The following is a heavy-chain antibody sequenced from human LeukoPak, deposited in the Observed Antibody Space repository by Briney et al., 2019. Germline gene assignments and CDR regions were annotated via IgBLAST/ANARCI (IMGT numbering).Heavy chain of an antibody. D-gene: IGHD6-6*01. V-gene: IGHV1-2*04. CDR3: ARGRIAARPGGAIDY. J-gene: IGHJ4*02. CDR1: GYTFTGYY. Sequence: GASVTVSCTASGYTFTGYYMHWVRQAPGQGLEGMGWINPNSGGTNYAQKFQGWVTMTRDTSISTAYMELSRLRSDDTAVYYCARGRIAARPGGAIDYWGQGTLVTVSS. CDR2: INPNSGGT.